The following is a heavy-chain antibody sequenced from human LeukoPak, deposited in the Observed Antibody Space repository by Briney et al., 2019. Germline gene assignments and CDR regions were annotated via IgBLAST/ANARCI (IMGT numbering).Heavy chain of an antibody. J-gene: IGHJ5*02. CDR1: GGSISSSSYY. Sequence: SETLSLTCTVSGGSISSSSYYWGWIRQPPGKGLEWIGSIYYSGSTYYNPSLKSRVTISVDTSKNQFSLKLSSVTAADTAVYYCARGLGDYIWGSYRSKYTRFDPWGQGNLVTVSS. CDR3: ARGLGDYIWGSYRSKYTRFDP. V-gene: IGHV4-39*07. D-gene: IGHD3-16*02. CDR2: IYYSGST.